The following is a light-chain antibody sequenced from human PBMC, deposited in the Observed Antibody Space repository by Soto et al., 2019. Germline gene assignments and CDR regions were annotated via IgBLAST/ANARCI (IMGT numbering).Light chain of an antibody. CDR2: DAS. J-gene: IGKJ2*01. V-gene: IGKV3-11*01. CDR1: QSVSSY. Sequence: EIVLTQSPATPSLSPGERGTLSCRASQSVSSYLAWYQQKPGQAPRLLIYDASNRATGIPARFSGSGSGTDFTLTISSLEPEDFAVYYCQQRSNWPRTFGQGTKVDIK. CDR3: QQRSNWPRT.